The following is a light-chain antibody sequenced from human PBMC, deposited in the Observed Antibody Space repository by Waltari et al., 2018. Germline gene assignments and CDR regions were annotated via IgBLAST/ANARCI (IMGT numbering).Light chain of an antibody. CDR1: QSVGYS. CDR2: AAS. Sequence: EIILSQSPTNLSVSPGGRVTLPCRASQSVGYSLGWYQQKPGQAPRLLLYAASTRAPGIPARFSASGYGTEFTLTINNLQSEDSAVYYCQQFEKWPPWTFGQGTKVEV. J-gene: IGKJ1*01. CDR3: QQFEKWPPWT. V-gene: IGKV3-15*01.